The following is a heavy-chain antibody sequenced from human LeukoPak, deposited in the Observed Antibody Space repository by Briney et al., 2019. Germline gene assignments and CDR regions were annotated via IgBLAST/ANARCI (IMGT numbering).Heavy chain of an antibody. CDR2: INPSGGST. V-gene: IGHV1-46*01. Sequence: ASVKVSCKASGYTFTSCYMHWVRQAPGQGLEWMGIINPSGGSTSYAQKFQGRITMTRDMSTSTVYMELSSLRSEDTAVYYCASIAADFDYWGQGTLVTVSS. CDR3: ASIAADFDY. D-gene: IGHD6-13*01. J-gene: IGHJ4*02. CDR1: GYTFTSCY.